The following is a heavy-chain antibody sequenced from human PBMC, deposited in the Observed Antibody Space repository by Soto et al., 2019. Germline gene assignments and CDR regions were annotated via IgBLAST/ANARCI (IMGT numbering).Heavy chain of an antibody. D-gene: IGHD2-2*01. CDR1: GYSFTSYW. CDR2: IYPGDSDT. J-gene: IGHJ3*02. CDR3: ASRYCSSTSCHDAFDI. Sequence: GESLKISCKGSGYSFTSYWLGWVRQMPGKGLEWMGIIYPGDSDTRYSPSFQGQVTISADNSITTAYLQWCSLKASDTAMYSCASRYCSSTSCHDAFDIWGQGTMVAVSS. V-gene: IGHV5-51*01.